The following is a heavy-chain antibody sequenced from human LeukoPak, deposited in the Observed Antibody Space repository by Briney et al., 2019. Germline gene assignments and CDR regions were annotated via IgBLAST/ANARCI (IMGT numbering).Heavy chain of an antibody. D-gene: IGHD1-26*01. CDR3: AGGVGATKEFDY. J-gene: IGHJ4*02. Sequence: PSETLSLTCTVSGDSIGSSSYYWGWIRQPPGKGLEWIGSIFYSGSTYYNPSLKSRVSISLDISKNQFYLKLSSVTAADTAVYYCAGGVGATKEFDYWGQGTLVTVSS. CDR1: GDSIGSSSYY. CDR2: IFYSGST. V-gene: IGHV4-39*07.